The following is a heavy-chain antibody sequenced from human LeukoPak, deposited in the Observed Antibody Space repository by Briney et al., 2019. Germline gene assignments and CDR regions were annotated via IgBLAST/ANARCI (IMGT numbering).Heavy chain of an antibody. Sequence: GGSLRLSCAAPGFTFSSYAMSWVRQAPGKGLEWVSAISGSGGSTYYADSVKGRITISRDNSKNTLYLQMNSLRAEDTAVYYCARPGEYSSGWRPYYYYGMDVWGQGTTVTVSS. V-gene: IGHV3-23*01. J-gene: IGHJ6*02. CDR3: ARPGEYSSGWRPYYYYGMDV. CDR1: GFTFSSYA. D-gene: IGHD6-19*01. CDR2: ISGSGGST.